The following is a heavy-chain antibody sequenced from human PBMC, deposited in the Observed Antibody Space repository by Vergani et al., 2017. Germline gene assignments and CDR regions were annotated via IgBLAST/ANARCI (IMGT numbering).Heavy chain of an antibody. V-gene: IGHV4-4*09. CDR2: LSTTGGA. Sequence: QAQLQESGPGLVKPSETLSLTCHVFGVSVTDYNCNWIRQAPGKRLEWIGSLSTTGGATHASHNPSLKSRVSISVDTSKNQFSLKLSSVTAADTAVYYCARNPYCGGDCYSDAFDIWGQGTMVTVSS. D-gene: IGHD2-21*02. J-gene: IGHJ3*02. CDR3: ARNPYCGGDCYSDAFDI. CDR1: GVSVTDYN.